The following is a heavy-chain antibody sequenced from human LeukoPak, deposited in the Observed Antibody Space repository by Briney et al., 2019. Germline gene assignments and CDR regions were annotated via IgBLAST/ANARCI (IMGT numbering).Heavy chain of an antibody. CDR2: FDPEGGET. J-gene: IGHJ4*02. CDR3: SGGIISMSY. Sequence: WASVRVSCKVSGYTLTELSMHWVRQVPGQGLEWTGGFDPEGGETVYAQRFQGRVTMTEDTSIDTAYLDLSSLRSEDTAMYYCSGGIISMSYWGQGTLVTVSS. V-gene: IGHV1-24*01. CDR1: GYTLTELS. D-gene: IGHD3-10*01.